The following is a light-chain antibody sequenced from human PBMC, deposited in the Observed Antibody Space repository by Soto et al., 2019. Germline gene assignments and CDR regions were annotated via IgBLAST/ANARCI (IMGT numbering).Light chain of an antibody. CDR1: QSVSSN. J-gene: IGKJ2*01. CDR3: QQYNNWPPIT. Sequence: EIVMTQSPATLSVSPGERATLSCRASQSVSSNLAWYQQNPGQAPRLLIYGASTRATGIPARFSGSGSGTEFTLTISNLQSEDVAVYCCQQYNNWPPITFGQGTKLEIK. V-gene: IGKV3-15*01. CDR2: GAS.